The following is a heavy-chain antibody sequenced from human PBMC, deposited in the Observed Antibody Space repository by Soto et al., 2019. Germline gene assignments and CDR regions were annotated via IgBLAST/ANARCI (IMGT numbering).Heavy chain of an antibody. CDR2: ISAFNGNT. V-gene: IGHV1-18*01. Sequence: QDQLVQSGAEVKKPGASVTVSCKASGYSFTNYGVTWVRQAPGQGLEWMGWISAFNGNTHYAQNLQGRVTMTTDASTSTAYMELRSLRSDDTAVYYCARDLDYYGSGNYYNRIDYWGQGTLVTVSS. CDR3: ARDLDYYGSGNYYNRIDY. J-gene: IGHJ4*02. CDR1: GYSFTNYG. D-gene: IGHD3-10*01.